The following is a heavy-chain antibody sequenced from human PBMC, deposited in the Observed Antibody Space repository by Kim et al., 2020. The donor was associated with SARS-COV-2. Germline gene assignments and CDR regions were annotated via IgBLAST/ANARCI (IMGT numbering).Heavy chain of an antibody. D-gene: IGHD3-9*01. Sequence: SETLSLTCTVSGGSISSGGYYWSWIRQHPGKGLEWIGYIYYSGSTYYNPSLKSRVTISVDTSKNQFSLKLSSVTAADTAVYYCARGPYRDYDILTGYYSGLDSWFDPWGQGTLVTVSS. J-gene: IGHJ5*02. CDR3: ARGPYRDYDILTGYYSGLDSWFDP. V-gene: IGHV4-31*03. CDR2: IYYSGST. CDR1: GGSISSGGYY.